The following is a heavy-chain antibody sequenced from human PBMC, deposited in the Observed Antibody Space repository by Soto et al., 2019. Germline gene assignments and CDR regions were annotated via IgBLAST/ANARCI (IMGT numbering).Heavy chain of an antibody. V-gene: IGHV3-23*01. CDR1: GFTFSSYA. Sequence: EVQLLESGGGLVQAGGSLRLSCAPSGFTFSSYAMGWVRQAPGKGLEWVSSIDNTGAATYYADSVKGRFTMSRDKSKNTLYQQMNSLSAEDTAVYYCARRLLGAAVTYFDYWGQGTLVTVSS. CDR3: ARRLLGAAVTYFDY. D-gene: IGHD1-26*01. J-gene: IGHJ4*01. CDR2: IDNTGAAT.